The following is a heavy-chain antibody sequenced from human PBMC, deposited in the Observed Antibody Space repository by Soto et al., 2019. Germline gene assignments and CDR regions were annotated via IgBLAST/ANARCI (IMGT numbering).Heavy chain of an antibody. J-gene: IGHJ5*02. CDR2: INVGNGNT. V-gene: IGHV1-3*01. D-gene: IGHD1-26*01. Sequence: SVKVSCKASVYTFTSYTMHWVRQAPGQRLEWMGWINVGNGNTKYSQKFQGRVTITRDISASTANMELSSLKSEDTAVYYCARDTTRMNWLDPWGQGTLVTVSS. CDR1: VYTFTSYT. CDR3: ARDTTRMNWLDP.